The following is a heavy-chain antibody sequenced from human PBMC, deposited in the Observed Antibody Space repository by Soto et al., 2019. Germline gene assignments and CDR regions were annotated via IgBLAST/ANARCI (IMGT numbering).Heavy chain of an antibody. CDR3: ARYYGSGKTDV. J-gene: IGHJ6*02. Sequence: PVGSLRLSCAASGFSFSSYSMNWVRQAPGKGLEWVSSISSSSSSIYYADSAKGRFTISRDNAKNSLYLQMNNLRVEDTAVYYCARYYGSGKTDVWGQGTTVTVSS. CDR2: ISSSSSSI. CDR1: GFSFSSYS. D-gene: IGHD3-10*01. V-gene: IGHV3-21*01.